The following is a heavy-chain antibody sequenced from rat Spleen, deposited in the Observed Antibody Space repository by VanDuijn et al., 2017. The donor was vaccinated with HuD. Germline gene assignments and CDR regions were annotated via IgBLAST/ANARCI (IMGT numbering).Heavy chain of an antibody. CDR3: ARGHYGGYPLFDY. J-gene: IGHJ2*01. V-gene: IGHV5-25*01. D-gene: IGHD1-11*01. Sequence: EVQLVESGGGLVQPGRSLKLSCAASGFTFSDFYMAWVRQAPTKGLEWVASISTGGGNTYYRDSVKGRFTISRDNAKSTLYLQMDSLRSEDTATYYCARGHYGGYPLFDYWGQGVMVTVSS. CDR1: GFTFSDFY. CDR2: ISTGGGNT.